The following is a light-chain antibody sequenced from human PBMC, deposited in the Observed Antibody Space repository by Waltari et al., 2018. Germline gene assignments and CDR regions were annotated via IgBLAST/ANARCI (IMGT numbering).Light chain of an antibody. J-gene: IGLJ2*01. CDR3: SSQSSDNVVL. Sequence: QSALTQPASVSGSPGQSIPIPCPGTSSDVGGYNAVSWYQDHPGQAPKVNIYDVSDRPSGISERFSGSKSGNTASLTISGLQAEDEADYYCSSQSSDNVVLFGGGTKLTVL. V-gene: IGLV2-14*03. CDR2: DVS. CDR1: SSDVGGYNA.